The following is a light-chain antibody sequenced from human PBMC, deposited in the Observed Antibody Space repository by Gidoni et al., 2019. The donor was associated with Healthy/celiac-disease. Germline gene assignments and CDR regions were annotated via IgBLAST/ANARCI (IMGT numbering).Light chain of an antibody. CDR3: QQYYSTPRT. CDR2: WAS. Sequence: DIVMTQSPDSRAMSLGERDTINCKSSQSVLYSSNKENYLAWDQQKPGQPPKLLIYWASTRESGVPDRFSGSGSGTDFTLTISSLQAEDVAVYYCQQYYSTPRTFGQGTKVEIK. V-gene: IGKV4-1*01. CDR1: QSVLYSSNKENY. J-gene: IGKJ1*01.